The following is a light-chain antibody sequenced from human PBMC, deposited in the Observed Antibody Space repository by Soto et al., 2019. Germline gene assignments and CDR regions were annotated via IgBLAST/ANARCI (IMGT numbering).Light chain of an antibody. CDR1: QSIITY. CDR3: QHSYRSPLT. V-gene: IGKV1-39*01. Sequence: DIQMTQSPSSLSASVGDRVTITCRASQSIITYLNWYQQKPGKAPKLLISAASSLQSGAPSRFSGSGSGTDFTITISSLQPEDFATYYCQHSYRSPLTFGGGTKVEIK. J-gene: IGKJ4*01. CDR2: AAS.